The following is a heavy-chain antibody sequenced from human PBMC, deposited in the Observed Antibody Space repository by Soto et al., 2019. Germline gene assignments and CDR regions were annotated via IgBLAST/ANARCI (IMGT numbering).Heavy chain of an antibody. CDR1: GGSISSDDYY. J-gene: IGHJ6*02. CDR2: IYYRGNT. CDR3: ARGWDYYVMDV. Sequence: SENLSLTCTVSGGSISSDDYYWNWIRQRPGKGLEWIGNIYYRGNTNYNPSLKSRIIMSMDMSENQFSLKLTSVTAADTAVYYCARGWDYYVMDVCGQGTTVTVS. D-gene: IGHD3-16*01. V-gene: IGHV4-31*03.